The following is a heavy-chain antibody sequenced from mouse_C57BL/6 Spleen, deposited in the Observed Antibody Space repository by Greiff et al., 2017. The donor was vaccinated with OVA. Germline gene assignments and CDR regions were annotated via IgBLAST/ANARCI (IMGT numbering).Heavy chain of an antibody. Sequence: QVQLQQPGAELVRPGTSVKLSCKASGYTFTSYWMHWVKQRPGQGLEWIGVIDPSDSYTNYNQKFKGKATLTVDTSSSKAYMQLSSLTSEDSAVYYCARGRAWFAYWGQGTLVTVSA. CDR2: IDPSDSYT. V-gene: IGHV1-59*01. CDR3: ARGRAWFAY. CDR1: GYTFTSYW. J-gene: IGHJ3*01.